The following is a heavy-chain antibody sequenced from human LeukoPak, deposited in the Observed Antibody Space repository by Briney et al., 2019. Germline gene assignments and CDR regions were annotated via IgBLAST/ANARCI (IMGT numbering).Heavy chain of an antibody. CDR1: GGSISSGGYS. D-gene: IGHD3-10*01. J-gene: IGHJ5*02. CDR2: IYHSGST. CDR3: ARGGKRYYYGSRSQNWFDP. Sequence: PSQTLSLTCAVSGGSISSGGYSWSWIRQPPGKGLEWIGYIYHSGSTYYNPSLKSRVTISVDRSKNQFSLKLSSVTAADTAVYYCARGGKRYYYGSRSQNWFDPWGQGTLVTVSS. V-gene: IGHV4-30-2*01.